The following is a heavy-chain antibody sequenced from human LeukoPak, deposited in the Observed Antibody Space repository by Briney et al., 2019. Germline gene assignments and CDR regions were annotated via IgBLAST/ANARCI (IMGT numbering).Heavy chain of an antibody. V-gene: IGHV1-18*01. CDR3: ARGPLKDSGWYEGNWFDP. D-gene: IGHD6-19*01. J-gene: IGHJ5*02. CDR1: GYTFTSYG. Sequence: ASVKVSCKASGYTFTSYGISWVRQAPGQGLEWMGWISAYNGNTNYAQKLQGRVTMTTDTSTSTAYMELRSLRSDDTAVYYCARGPLKDSGWYEGNWFDPWGQGTLVTVS. CDR2: ISAYNGNT.